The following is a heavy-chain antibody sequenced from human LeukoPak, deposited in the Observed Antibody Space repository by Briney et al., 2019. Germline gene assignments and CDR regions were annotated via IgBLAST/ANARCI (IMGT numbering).Heavy chain of an antibody. Sequence: PGESLQISCQGSGYSFTSYWIGWVRQLPGKGLEWMGIIYPGDSDTRYSPSFQGQVTISADKSISTAYLQWSSLKASHTAMYYCARQADYYYYMDVWGKGTTVTVSS. CDR3: ARQADYYYYMDV. J-gene: IGHJ6*03. CDR2: IYPGDSDT. CDR1: GYSFTSYW. V-gene: IGHV5-51*01.